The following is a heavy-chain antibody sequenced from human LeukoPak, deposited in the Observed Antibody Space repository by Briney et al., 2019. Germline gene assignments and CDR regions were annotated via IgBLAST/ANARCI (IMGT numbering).Heavy chain of an antibody. CDR1: GGTFSSYA. CDR2: IIPIFGTA. J-gene: IGHJ6*03. CDR3: ARAFYYYGSGSYPPYYYYYMDV. Sequence: ASVKVSCKAPGGTFSSYAISWVRQAPGQGLEWMGGIIPIFGTANYAQKFQGRVTITTDESTSTAYMELSSLRSEDTAVYYCARAFYYYGSGSYPPYYYYYMDVWGKGTTVTVSS. D-gene: IGHD3-10*01. V-gene: IGHV1-69*05.